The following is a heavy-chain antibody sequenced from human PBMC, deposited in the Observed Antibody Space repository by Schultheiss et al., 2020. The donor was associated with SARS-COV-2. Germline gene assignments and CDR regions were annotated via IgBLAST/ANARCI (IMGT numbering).Heavy chain of an antibody. CDR2: IYYSGST. Sequence: SETLSLTCAVSGYSISSGYYWGWIRQPPGKGLEWIGSIYYSGSTYYNPSLKSRVTISVDTSKNQFSLKLSSVTAADTAVYYCARSKQQLVSSYDYWGQGTLVTVSS. D-gene: IGHD6-13*01. J-gene: IGHJ4*02. CDR3: ARSKQQLVSSYDY. CDR1: GYSISSGYY. V-gene: IGHV4-38-2*01.